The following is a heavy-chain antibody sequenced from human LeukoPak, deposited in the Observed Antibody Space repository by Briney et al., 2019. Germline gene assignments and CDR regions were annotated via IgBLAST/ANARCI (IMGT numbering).Heavy chain of an antibody. Sequence: PGGSLRLSCAASGFTFSSYAMSWVRQAPGKGLEWVSAISGSGGSTYYADSVKGRFTISRDNSKNTLYLQMNSLRAEDTAVYYCAKGRRDSSGWPYYFDYWGQGTLVTVSS. CDR3: AKGRRDSSGWPYYFDY. D-gene: IGHD6-19*01. CDR1: GFTFSSYA. V-gene: IGHV3-23*01. J-gene: IGHJ4*02. CDR2: ISGSGGST.